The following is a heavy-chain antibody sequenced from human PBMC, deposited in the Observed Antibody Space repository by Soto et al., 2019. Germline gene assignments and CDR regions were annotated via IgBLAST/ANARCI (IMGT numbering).Heavy chain of an antibody. D-gene: IGHD5-12*01. V-gene: IGHV4-59*01. CDR1: GGSISSYY. Sequence: QVQLQESGPGLVKPSETLSLTCTVSGGSISSYYWSWIRQPPGKGLEWIGYIYYSGSTNYNPSLKSRVTISVDTSKNQCSLKLSSVTAADTAVYYCARGTDGYNSPFLDYWGQGTLVTVSS. CDR2: IYYSGST. CDR3: ARGTDGYNSPFLDY. J-gene: IGHJ4*02.